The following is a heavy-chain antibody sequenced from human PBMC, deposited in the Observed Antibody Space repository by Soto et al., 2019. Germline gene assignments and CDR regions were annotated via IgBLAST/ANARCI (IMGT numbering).Heavy chain of an antibody. Sequence: QVQLVQSGAEVKKPGSSVKVSCKASGGTFSSYTISWVRQAPGQGLEWMGRIIPILGIANSAQKFQGRVTITADKSTSTAYMELSSLRSDDTAVYYCAMDILTDYPPANRGYGGQGTLVTVSS. CDR3: AMDILTDYPPANRGY. V-gene: IGHV1-69*02. CDR1: GGTFSSYT. D-gene: IGHD3-9*01. CDR2: IIPILGIA. J-gene: IGHJ4*02.